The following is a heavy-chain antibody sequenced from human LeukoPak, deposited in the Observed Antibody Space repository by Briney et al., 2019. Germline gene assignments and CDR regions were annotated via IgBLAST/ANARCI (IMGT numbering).Heavy chain of an antibody. Sequence: GGSLRLSCAASGFTFSSYGMHWVRQAPGKGLAWVAFIRYDGSNKYYADSVKGRFTISRDNSKNPLYLQMNSLRADGTAVYYCARDLDDYNGQSPIFQHWGQGTLVTVSS. D-gene: IGHD3-16*01. CDR3: ARDLDDYNGQSPIFQH. CDR2: IRYDGSNK. J-gene: IGHJ1*01. V-gene: IGHV3-30*02. CDR1: GFTFSSYG.